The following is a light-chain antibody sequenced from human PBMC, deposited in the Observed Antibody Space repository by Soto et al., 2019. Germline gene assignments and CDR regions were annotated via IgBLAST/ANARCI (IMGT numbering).Light chain of an antibody. CDR1: QSISSW. CDR2: DAS. J-gene: IGKJ1*01. CDR3: QQFKSYSWT. Sequence: DIQMTQSPSTLSASVGDRVTITCRASQSISSWLAWYQQKPGRAPKLLIFDASSLESGVPSRFSGSGSGTEFTLTISSLQHDDFATYYCQQFKSYSWTFGQGTKVEIK. V-gene: IGKV1-5*01.